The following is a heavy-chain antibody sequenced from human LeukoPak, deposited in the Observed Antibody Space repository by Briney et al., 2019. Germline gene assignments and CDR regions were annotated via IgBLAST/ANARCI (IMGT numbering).Heavy chain of an antibody. V-gene: IGHV3-23*01. CDR2: ISGSGGST. D-gene: IGHD4-11*01. Sequence: GGSLRLSCAASGFTFSNYAMNWVRQAPGKGLEWVSGISGSGGSTYYADSVKGRFTISRDGSKDTLYLQMISLRAEDTAVYYCAKDRYSNYGNWFDPWGQGTLVTVFS. CDR3: AKDRYSNYGNWFDP. CDR1: GFTFSNYA. J-gene: IGHJ5*02.